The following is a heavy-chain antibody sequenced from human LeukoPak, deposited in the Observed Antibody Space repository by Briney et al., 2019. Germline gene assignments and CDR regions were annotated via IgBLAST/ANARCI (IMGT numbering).Heavy chain of an antibody. J-gene: IGHJ4*02. Sequence: PSETLSLTCTVSGDSISNGAYYWSWIRQPPGKGLEWIGEINHSGSTNYNPSLKSRVTISVDTSKNQFSLKLSSVTAADTAVYYCARESSSQADYWGQGTLVTVSS. V-gene: IGHV4-39*07. CDR3: ARESSSQADY. CDR2: INHSGST. CDR1: GDSISNGAYY.